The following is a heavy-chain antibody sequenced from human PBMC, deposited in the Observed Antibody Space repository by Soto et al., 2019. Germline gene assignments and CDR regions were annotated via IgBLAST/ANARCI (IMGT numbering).Heavy chain of an antibody. CDR2: ISSSSSYI. D-gene: IGHD6-6*01. CDR3: ARDLGSSADY. CDR1: GFTFSSYS. J-gene: IGHJ4*02. V-gene: IGHV3-21*01. Sequence: PGGSLRLSCAASGFTFSSYSMNWVRQAPGKGLEWVSSISSSSSYIYYADSVKGRFTISRDNAKNSLYLQMNSLRAEDTAVYYCARDLGSSADYWAREPWAPSPQ.